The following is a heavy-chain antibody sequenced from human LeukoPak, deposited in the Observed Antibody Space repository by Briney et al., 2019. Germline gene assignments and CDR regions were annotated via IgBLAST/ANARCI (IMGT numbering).Heavy chain of an antibody. CDR2: INAGNGNT. D-gene: IGHD3-10*01. CDR1: GYTLTTYA. V-gene: IGHV1-3*01. J-gene: IGHJ2*01. CDR3: ARELGGSGSYYNHWYFDL. Sequence: ASVKVSCKASGYTLTTYALHWVRQAPGQRVEWMGWINAGNGNTEHSQNFQGRITITRDTSANTAYMELSSLRSEDTAVYTCARELGGSGSYYNHWYFDLWGRGTLVTVSS.